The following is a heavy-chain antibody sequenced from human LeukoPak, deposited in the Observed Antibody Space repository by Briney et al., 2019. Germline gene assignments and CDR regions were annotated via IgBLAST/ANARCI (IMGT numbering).Heavy chain of an antibody. Sequence: GGTLRLSCAASGFTFSSYGMSWVRQAPGKGLEWVSTISNSGVSTYYADSVKGRFTISRDNSKNTLYLQMNSLRAEDTAVYYCATYYYGSSGYYWYMDVWGKGTTVTVSS. D-gene: IGHD3-22*01. V-gene: IGHV3-23*01. CDR2: ISNSGVST. J-gene: IGHJ6*03. CDR1: GFTFSSYG. CDR3: ATYYYGSSGYYWYMDV.